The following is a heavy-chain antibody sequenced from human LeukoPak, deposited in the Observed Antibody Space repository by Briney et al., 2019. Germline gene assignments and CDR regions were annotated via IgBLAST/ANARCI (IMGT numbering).Heavy chain of an antibody. J-gene: IGHJ3*02. CDR1: GFTFSSYW. D-gene: IGHD3-3*01. V-gene: IGHV3-74*01. CDR2: INSDGSST. Sequence: GGSLRLSCAASGFTFSSYWMHWVRQAPGKGLVWVSRINSDGSSTSYADSVKGRFTISRDNAKNTLYLQMNSLRAEDTAVYYCANATYYDFWSGYYGGDAFDIWGQGTMVTVSS. CDR3: ANATYYDFWSGYYGGDAFDI.